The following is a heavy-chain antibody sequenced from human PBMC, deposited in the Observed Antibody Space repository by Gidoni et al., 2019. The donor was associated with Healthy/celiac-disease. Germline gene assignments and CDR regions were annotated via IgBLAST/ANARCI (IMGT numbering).Heavy chain of an antibody. Sequence: VQLVESGGGLVQPGGSLRRPCYASGFTVSRNYMRWVRQAPGKGLEWVSVIYSGGSTYYADSVKGRFTISRDNSKNTLYLQMNSLRAEDTAVYYCAREYSITMVRGVINYYGMDVWGQGTTVTVSS. CDR1: GFTVSRNY. J-gene: IGHJ6*02. V-gene: IGHV3-66*02. CDR2: IYSGGST. CDR3: AREYSITMVRGVINYYGMDV. D-gene: IGHD3-10*01.